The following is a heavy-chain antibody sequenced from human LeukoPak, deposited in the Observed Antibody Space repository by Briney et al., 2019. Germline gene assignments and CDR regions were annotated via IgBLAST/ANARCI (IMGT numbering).Heavy chain of an antibody. CDR2: IWYDGSNK. CDR1: GFTFSSYG. CDR3: ARPIVATNLDY. Sequence: GGSLRLSCAASGFTFSSYGVHWVRQAPGKGLEWVAVIWYDGSNKYYADSVKGRFTISRDNSKNTLYLQMNSLRAEDTAVYYCARPIVATNLDYWGQGTLVTVSS. J-gene: IGHJ4*02. V-gene: IGHV3-33*01. D-gene: IGHD5-12*01.